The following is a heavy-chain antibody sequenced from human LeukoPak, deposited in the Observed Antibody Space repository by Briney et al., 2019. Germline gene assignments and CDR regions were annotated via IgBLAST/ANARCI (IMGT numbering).Heavy chain of an antibody. J-gene: IGHJ4*02. Sequence: GGSLRLSCAASGFTVSSNYMSWVRQAPGKGLEWVSVIYSGGSTYYADSVKGRFTISRDNAKNTLYLQMNSLRAEDVAVYFCAKNSGYIWQYFFDYWGQGTLVTVSS. CDR2: IYSGGST. D-gene: IGHD6-25*01. V-gene: IGHV3-53*01. CDR1: GFTVSSNY. CDR3: AKNSGYIWQYFFDY.